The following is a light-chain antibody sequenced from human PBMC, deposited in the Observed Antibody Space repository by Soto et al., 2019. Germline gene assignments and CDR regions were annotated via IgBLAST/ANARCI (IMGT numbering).Light chain of an antibody. CDR3: SSYTSTSAYVV. CDR2: DVS. CDR1: SSDVGGYRY. J-gene: IGLJ2*01. V-gene: IGLV2-14*01. Sequence: QSVLTQTASVSGSPGQSITISCTGTSSDVGGYRYVSWYQQHPGKVPKLIIYDVSNRPSGISDRFSGSKSANTVSLTISGLQAEDEADYYCSSYTSTSAYVVFGGGTKVTVL.